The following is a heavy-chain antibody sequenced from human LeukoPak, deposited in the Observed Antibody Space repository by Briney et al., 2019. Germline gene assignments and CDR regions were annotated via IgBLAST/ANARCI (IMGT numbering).Heavy chain of an antibody. D-gene: IGHD3-22*01. J-gene: IGHJ4*02. CDR3: ARVSDSSGCFDY. CDR1: GYTFTGYY. Sequence: ASVKVSCTASGYTFTGYYMHWVRQAPGQGLEWMGWTNPNSGGTNYAQKFQGRVTMTRDTSISTAYMELSRLRSDDTAVYYCARVSDSSGCFDYWGQGTLVTVSS. CDR2: TNPNSGGT. V-gene: IGHV1-2*02.